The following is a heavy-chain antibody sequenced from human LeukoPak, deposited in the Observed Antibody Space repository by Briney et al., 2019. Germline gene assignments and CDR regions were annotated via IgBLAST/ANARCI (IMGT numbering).Heavy chain of an antibody. J-gene: IGHJ4*02. CDR1: GFTFSSYS. CDR3: ARRGQPIYYFDY. V-gene: IGHV3-21*01. D-gene: IGHD2-21*01. Sequence: SLGGSLRLSCAASGFTFSSYSMNWVRQAPGKGLEWVSSISSSSSYIYYADSVKGRFTISRDNAKNSLYLQMNSLRAEDTAVYYCARRGQPIYYFDYWGQGTLVTVSS. CDR2: ISSSSSYI.